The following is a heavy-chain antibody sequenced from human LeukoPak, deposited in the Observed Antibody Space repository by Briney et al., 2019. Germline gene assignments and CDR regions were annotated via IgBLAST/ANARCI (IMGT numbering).Heavy chain of an antibody. CDR3: ARKSLGIAAAGTFFGS. Sequence: GGSLRLSCAVSGFTASNNFVTCGRQAAGKGLEWVSIVLSGGGQDYADSVKGGFTISGDNSKNPVYLQMNSLRAEDTAGYHCARKSLGIAAAGTFFGSWGQGTLVTVSS. J-gene: IGHJ5*02. V-gene: IGHV3-53*01. D-gene: IGHD6-13*01. CDR2: VLSGGGQ. CDR1: GFTASNNF.